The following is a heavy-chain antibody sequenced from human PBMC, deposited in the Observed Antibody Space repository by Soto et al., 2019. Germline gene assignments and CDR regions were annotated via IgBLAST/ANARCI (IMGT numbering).Heavy chain of an antibody. D-gene: IGHD3-3*02. CDR1: GGSVSSGSYS. Sequence: PSETLSLTGTVSGGSVSSGSYSWSWIRQPPGKGLEWIGYIYNSGGTNYNPSLKSRFTISVDTSKNQFTLKLCSVTAADTAVYYCARHFLSTNDAFDIWGQGTMVTVS. V-gene: IGHV4-61*01. J-gene: IGHJ3*02. CDR3: ARHFLSTNDAFDI. CDR2: IYNSGGT.